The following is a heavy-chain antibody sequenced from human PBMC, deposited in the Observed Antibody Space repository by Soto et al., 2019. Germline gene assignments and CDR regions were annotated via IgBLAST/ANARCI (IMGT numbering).Heavy chain of an antibody. CDR3: ARVYSGSYYYYYYGMDV. CDR2: IKQDGSEK. V-gene: IGHV3-7*01. J-gene: IGHJ6*02. CDR1: GFTFSSYW. Sequence: GGSLRLSCAASGFTFSSYWMSWVRQAPGKGLEWVANIKQDGSEKYYVDSVKGRFTISRDNAKNSLYLQMNSLRAEDTAVYYCARVYSGSYYYYYYGMDVWGQGTTVTVSS. D-gene: IGHD1-26*01.